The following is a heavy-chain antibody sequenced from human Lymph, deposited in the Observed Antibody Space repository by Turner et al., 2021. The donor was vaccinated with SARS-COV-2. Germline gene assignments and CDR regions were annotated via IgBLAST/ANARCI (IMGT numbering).Heavy chain of an antibody. CDR1: RFTFSSYG. CDR2: TWYDGSNK. J-gene: IGHJ6*02. Sequence: QVQLVESGGGVVQPGRCLRRSGAASRFTFSSYGMHWVRQAPGKGLEWVAVTWYDGSNKYYADSVKGRFTISRDNSKNTLYLQMNSLRAEDTAVYYCARVKGYNGYDLRYYYGMDVWGQGTTVTVSS. D-gene: IGHD5-12*01. V-gene: IGHV3-33*01. CDR3: ARVKGYNGYDLRYYYGMDV.